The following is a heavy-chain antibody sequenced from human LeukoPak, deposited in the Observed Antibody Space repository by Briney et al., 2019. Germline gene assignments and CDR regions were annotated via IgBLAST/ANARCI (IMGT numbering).Heavy chain of an antibody. V-gene: IGHV4-39*01. CDR2: IHYSGNT. J-gene: IGHJ4*02. CDR3: ARLGAGPTYYDFWSGYSSFYLDY. D-gene: IGHD3-3*01. CDR1: GGSTSSSNYY. Sequence: SETLSLTCTVSGGSTSSSNYYWGWIRQPPGKGLEWIGGIHYSGNTYYNPSLKSRVTISIDTSKNQFSLKLSSVTAADTAVYYCARLGAGPTYYDFWSGYSSFYLDYWGQGTLVTVSS.